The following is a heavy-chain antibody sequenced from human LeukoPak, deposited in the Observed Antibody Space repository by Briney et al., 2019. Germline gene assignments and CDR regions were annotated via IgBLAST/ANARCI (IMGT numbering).Heavy chain of an antibody. CDR2: MNPNSGNT. CDR1: GYTFTSYD. CDR3: ARGYCSSTRCSHWFDP. D-gene: IGHD2-2*01. Sequence: GASVKVSCKASGYTFTSYDINWVRQATGQGLEWMGWMNPNSGNTGYAQKFQGRVTMTRNTSISTAYMELSSLRSEDTAVYYCARGYCSSTRCSHWFDPWGQGTLVTVSS. V-gene: IGHV1-8*01. J-gene: IGHJ5*02.